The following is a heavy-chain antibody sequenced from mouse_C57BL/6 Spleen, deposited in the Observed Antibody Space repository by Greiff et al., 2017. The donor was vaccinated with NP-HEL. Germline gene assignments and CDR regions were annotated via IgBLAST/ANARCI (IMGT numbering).Heavy chain of an antibody. D-gene: IGHD1-1*01. CDR1: GYSITSGYY. Sequence: EVHLVESGPGLVKPSQSLSLTCSVTGYSITSGYYWNWIRQFPGNKLEWMGYISYDGSNNYNPSLKNRISITRDTSKNQFFLKLNSVTTEDTATYYCAREGITTLDYWGQGTTLTVSS. V-gene: IGHV3-6*01. CDR2: ISYDGSN. J-gene: IGHJ2*01. CDR3: AREGITTLDY.